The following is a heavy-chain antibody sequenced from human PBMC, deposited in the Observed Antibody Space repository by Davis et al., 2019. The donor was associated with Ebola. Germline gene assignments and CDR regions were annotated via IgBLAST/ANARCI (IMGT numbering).Heavy chain of an antibody. Sequence: PGGSLRLSCEVSGFTFSDYYMSWIRQAPGKGLEWISYITARSSTIYYADSVRGRFTVSRDNARNSLFLQMNSLRADDTAIYFCARDRDRPDAFDVWGQGTMVTVSS. V-gene: IGHV3-11*04. J-gene: IGHJ3*01. D-gene: IGHD3-10*01. CDR2: ITARSSTI. CDR1: GFTFSDYY. CDR3: ARDRDRPDAFDV.